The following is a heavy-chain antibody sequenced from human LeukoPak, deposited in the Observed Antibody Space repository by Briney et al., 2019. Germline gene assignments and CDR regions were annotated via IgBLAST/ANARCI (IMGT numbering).Heavy chain of an antibody. CDR3: ARLRAFDI. D-gene: IGHD3-16*01. Sequence: GGPLRLSCAASGFTFSSYCMSWVRQAPGKGLEWVANIKQDGSEKYYVDSVKGRFTISRDNAKNSLYLQMNSLRAEDTAVYYCARLRAFDIWGQGTMVTVSS. V-gene: IGHV3-7*01. CDR1: GFTFSSYC. J-gene: IGHJ3*02. CDR2: IKQDGSEK.